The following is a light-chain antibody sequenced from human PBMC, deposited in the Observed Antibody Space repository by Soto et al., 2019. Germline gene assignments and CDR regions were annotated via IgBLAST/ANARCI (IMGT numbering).Light chain of an antibody. CDR3: HHFGSLPET. Sequence: EVVLTQSPGTLSLSPGERVTLSCRASQSVASSYLAWYQQKPGRAPRLLFYSASSRATGIPDRFSGSGSGGDFTLTISRLEPEDFAVYYCHHFGSLPETFGQGTNVE. J-gene: IGKJ1*01. V-gene: IGKV3-20*01. CDR2: SAS. CDR1: QSVASSY.